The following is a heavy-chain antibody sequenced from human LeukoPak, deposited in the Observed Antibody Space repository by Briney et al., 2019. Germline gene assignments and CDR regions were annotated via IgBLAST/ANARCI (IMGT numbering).Heavy chain of an antibody. V-gene: IGHV3-23*01. CDR2: NSGSGDT. CDR1: GFSYSSYA. D-gene: IGHD5-18*01. CDR3: AKEGGYNYGYLDS. Sequence: GGSLRLSCVVSGFSYSSYAMSWVRQAPGKGLEGVSTNSGSGDTYYVDSVKGRFTISRDNSKNTLYLQMNSLRAEDTAVYYCAKEGGYNYGYLDSWGQGTLVTVSS. J-gene: IGHJ4*02.